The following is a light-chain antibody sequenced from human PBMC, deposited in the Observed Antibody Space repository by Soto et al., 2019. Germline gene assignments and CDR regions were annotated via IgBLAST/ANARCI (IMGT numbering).Light chain of an antibody. CDR3: QQYDTAPHT. CDR2: DAS. Sequence: EIVLTQAPGTLSLSPGESATLSCRASQSVSSSQVAWYQHKPGQAPRLIIYDASSRATGIPDRFRGVGSETDFTLTISRLEPEDFAVYYCQQYDTAPHTFGQGTKLEIK. V-gene: IGKV3-20*01. J-gene: IGKJ2*01. CDR1: QSVSSSQ.